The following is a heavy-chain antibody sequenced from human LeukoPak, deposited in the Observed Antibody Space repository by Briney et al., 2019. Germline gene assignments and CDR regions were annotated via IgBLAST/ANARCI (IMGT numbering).Heavy chain of an antibody. D-gene: IGHD2-8*02. J-gene: IGHJ5*02. CDR1: GYTFTSYY. V-gene: IGHV1-46*01. Sequence: ASVKVTCKASGYTFTSYYMHWVRQAPGQGLEWMGIINPSGGSTSYAQKFQGRVTMTRDTSTSTVYMELSSLRSEDTAVYYCASEFTGWFDPWGQGTLVTVSS. CDR2: INPSGGST. CDR3: ASEFTGWFDP.